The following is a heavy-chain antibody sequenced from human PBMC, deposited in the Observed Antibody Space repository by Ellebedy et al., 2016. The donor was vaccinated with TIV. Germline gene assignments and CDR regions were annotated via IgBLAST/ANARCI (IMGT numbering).Heavy chain of an antibody. J-gene: IGHJ4*02. D-gene: IGHD4-17*01. CDR2: ISWNSGSI. V-gene: IGHV3-9*01. CDR3: ARHTDYALDY. Sequence: PGGSLRLSCAASGFTFDDYAMHWVRQAPGKGLEWVSGISWNSGSIGYADSVKGRFTISRDNAKNSLHLQMNGLRAEDTAVYYCARHTDYALDYWGQGALVTVSS. CDR1: GFTFDDYA.